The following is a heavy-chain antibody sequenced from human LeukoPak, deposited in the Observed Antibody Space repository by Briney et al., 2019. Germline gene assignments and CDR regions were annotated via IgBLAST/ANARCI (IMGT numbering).Heavy chain of an antibody. CDR3: ARSLWSGFYYYYYMDV. J-gene: IGHJ6*03. CDR2: INGRGTLI. CDR1: GFTFTDYF. V-gene: IGHV3-11*01. Sequence: GGSLRLSCAASGFTFTDYFMTWVRQAPGMGLEWISYINGRGTLIYYSDSVKGRFTISRDNSKNTLYLQMNSLRAEDTAVYYCARSLWSGFYYYYYMDVWGKGTTVTVSS. D-gene: IGHD3-3*01.